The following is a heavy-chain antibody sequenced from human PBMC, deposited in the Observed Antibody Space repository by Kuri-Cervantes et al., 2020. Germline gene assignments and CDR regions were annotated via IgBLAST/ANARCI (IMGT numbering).Heavy chain of an antibody. V-gene: IGHV3-30*18. CDR2: ISYDGSNK. CDR3: AKDRCSSTSCLYFDY. D-gene: IGHD2-2*01. CDR1: GFTFDDYA. J-gene: IGHJ4*02. Sequence: GESLKISCAASGFTFDDYAMHWVRQAPGKGLEWVAVISYDGSNKYYADSVKGRFTISRDNSKNTLYLQMNSLRAEDTAVYYCAKDRCSSTSCLYFDYWGQGTLVTVSS.